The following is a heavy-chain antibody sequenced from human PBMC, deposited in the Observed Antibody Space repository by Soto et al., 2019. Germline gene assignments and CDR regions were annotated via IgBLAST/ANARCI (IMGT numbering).Heavy chain of an antibody. CDR2: ISGSGGTT. CDR3: AKDLRYFDWPQEFAY. V-gene: IGHV3-23*01. J-gene: IGHJ4*02. CDR1: GFTFSSYA. Sequence: EVQLLESGGGLVQPGGSLRLSCAASGFTFSSYAMSWVRQAPGKGLEWVSAISGSGGTTYYADSVKGRFTISRDNSKNTQYLQVNSLRADDTAVYYCAKDLRYFDWPQEFAYWGQGTLVTVSS. D-gene: IGHD3-9*01.